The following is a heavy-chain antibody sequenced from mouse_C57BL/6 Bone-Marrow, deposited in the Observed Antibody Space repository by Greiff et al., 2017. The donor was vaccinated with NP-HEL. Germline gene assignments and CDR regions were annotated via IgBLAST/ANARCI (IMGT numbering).Heavy chain of an antibody. D-gene: IGHD2-4*01. J-gene: IGHJ3*01. CDR1: GYTFTSYW. CDR2: IHPNSGST. CDR3: ARYADYDGAWFAY. Sequence: QVQLQQPGAELVKPGASVKLSCKASGYTFTSYWMHWVKQRPGQGLEWIGMIHPNSGSTNYNEKFKSKATLTVDKSSSTAYMQLSSLTSEDSAVYYCARYADYDGAWFAYWGQGTLVTVSA. V-gene: IGHV1-64*01.